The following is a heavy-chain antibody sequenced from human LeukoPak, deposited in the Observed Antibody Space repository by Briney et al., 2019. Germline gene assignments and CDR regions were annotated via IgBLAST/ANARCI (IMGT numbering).Heavy chain of an antibody. CDR3: ARLSGHDSDYYYGIDV. J-gene: IGHJ6*02. V-gene: IGHV4-34*01. CDR1: GGSFSGCY. D-gene: IGHD5-12*01. Sequence: SETLSLTFAVYGGSFSGCYWGWIRHPPGKGLEWIGQINHSGNTNYSPSLKSRVTISVDTSKKQFSLKLSSVTAADTAVYYCARLSGHDSDYYYGIDVWGQGTTVTVSS. CDR2: INHSGNT.